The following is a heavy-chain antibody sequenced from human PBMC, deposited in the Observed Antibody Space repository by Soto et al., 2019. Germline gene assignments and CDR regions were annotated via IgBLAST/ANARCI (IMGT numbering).Heavy chain of an antibody. CDR3: TTNYGDYPYYFDY. J-gene: IGHJ4*02. CDR2: IKSKTDGGTT. D-gene: IGHD4-17*01. Sequence: EVQLVESGGGLVKPGGSLRLSCAASGFTFSNAWMNWVRQAPGKGLEWVGRIKSKTDGGTTDYAAPVKGRFTISRDDSKNTLYLQMNSLKTEDTAVYYCTTNYGDYPYYFDYWGQGTLVTVSS. CDR1: GFTFSNAW. V-gene: IGHV3-15*07.